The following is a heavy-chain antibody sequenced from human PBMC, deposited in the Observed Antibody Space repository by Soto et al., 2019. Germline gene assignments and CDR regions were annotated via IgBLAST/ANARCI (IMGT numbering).Heavy chain of an antibody. V-gene: IGHV3-21*01. Sequence: EVQLVESGGGLVKPGGSLRLSCAASGFTFSSYSMNWVRQAPGKGLEWVSSISSSSSYIYYADSVKGRFTISRDNAKNSLYLQINSLRAEDTAVYYCARDRLVTNGCDYWGQGTLVTVSS. J-gene: IGHJ4*02. CDR1: GFTFSSYS. CDR3: ARDRLVTNGCDY. D-gene: IGHD2-8*01. CDR2: ISSSSSYI.